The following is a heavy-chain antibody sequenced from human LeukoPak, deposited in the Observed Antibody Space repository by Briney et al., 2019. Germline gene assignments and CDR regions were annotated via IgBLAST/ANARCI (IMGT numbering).Heavy chain of an antibody. D-gene: IGHD3-22*01. CDR2: IIPIFGTA. V-gene: IGHV1-69*13. CDR1: GGTFSSYA. J-gene: IGHJ4*02. CDR3: ARVRLMYYYDSSGYYWSY. Sequence: SVKVSCKASGGTFSSYAISWVRQAPGQGLEWMGGIIPIFGTANYAQKFQGRVTITADESTSTAYMELSSLRSEDTAVYYCARVRLMYYYDSSGYYWSYWGQGTPVTVSS.